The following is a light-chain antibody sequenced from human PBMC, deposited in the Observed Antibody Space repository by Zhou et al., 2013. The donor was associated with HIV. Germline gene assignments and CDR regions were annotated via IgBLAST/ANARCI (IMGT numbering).Light chain of an antibody. CDR2: KAS. V-gene: IGKV1-5*03. CDR3: QQYNSYPYN. CDR1: QSVSVY. Sequence: DTRMTQTPSTLSASIGDRVTITCRASQSVSVYLAWYQQRPGGAPKVLIYKASTLASGVPSRFSGSGSGREFTLTISSLQPDDLATYYCQQYNSYPYNFGQGTKLEL. J-gene: IGKJ2*01.